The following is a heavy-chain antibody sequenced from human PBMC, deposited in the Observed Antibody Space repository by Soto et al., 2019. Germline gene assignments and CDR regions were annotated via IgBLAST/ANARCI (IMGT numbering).Heavy chain of an antibody. D-gene: IGHD2-8*01. CDR2: IFYTGSA. CDR3: ARRRDDTIGTFFNWFDP. CDR1: GGSINTGGYY. Sequence: QVQLQESGPGLVKPSQTLSLTCTVSGGSINTGGYYWGWIRQVPGEGLEWIGHIFYTGSAFYNPSLKSRAAISIDTSANKFFLQMSSVSAADTGIYYCARRRDDTIGTFFNWFDPWGQGILVTVSS. J-gene: IGHJ5*02. V-gene: IGHV4-31*03.